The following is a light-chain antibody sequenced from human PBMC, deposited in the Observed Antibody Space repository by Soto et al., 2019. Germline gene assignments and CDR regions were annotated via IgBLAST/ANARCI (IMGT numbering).Light chain of an antibody. CDR1: SSDVGGYNY. V-gene: IGLV2-8*01. CDR3: SSYAGSNNFVV. Sequence: QSALTQPPSASGSPGQSVTISCTGTSSDVGGYNYVSWYQQHPGKAPKLMIYEVSKRPSGVPDRFSGSKSGNTASLTVYGLQAEYEADYYCSSYAGSNNFVVFGGGTKLTVL. CDR2: EVS. J-gene: IGLJ2*01.